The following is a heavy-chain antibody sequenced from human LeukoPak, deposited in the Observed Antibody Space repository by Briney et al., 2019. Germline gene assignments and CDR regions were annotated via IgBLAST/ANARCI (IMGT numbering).Heavy chain of an antibody. CDR2: INAGNDNK. J-gene: IGHJ4*02. CDR1: AYTCTSYA. Sequence: ASVKVSCKASAYTCTSYAFHWVRQAPGQRLEWMGWINAGNDNKKYSQKFQGRVTITRDTSASAGYMELSSLRSEDTAVYYCARRDIVNVGIHYCGQGNLGSVSS. D-gene: IGHD5-12*01. V-gene: IGHV1-3*01. CDR3: ARRDIVNVGIHY.